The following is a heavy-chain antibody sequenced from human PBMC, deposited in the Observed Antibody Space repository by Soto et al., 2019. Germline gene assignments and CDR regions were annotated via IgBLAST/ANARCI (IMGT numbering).Heavy chain of an antibody. V-gene: IGHV6-1*01. CDR1: GDSVSSNSAA. J-gene: IGHJ5*02. D-gene: IGHD2-2*02. Sequence: SQTLSLTCAISGDSVSSNSAAWNWIRQSPSRGLEWLGRTYYRSEWYNDYAVSVKSRITINPDTSKNQFSLQLNSVTPEDTAVYYCARDAPLPIVVVPAAIGWFDPWGQGTLVTVSS. CDR3: ARDAPLPIVVVPAAIGWFDP. CDR2: TYYRSEWYN.